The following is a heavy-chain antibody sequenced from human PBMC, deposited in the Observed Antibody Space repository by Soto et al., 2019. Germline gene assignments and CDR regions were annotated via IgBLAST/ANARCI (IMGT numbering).Heavy chain of an antibody. J-gene: IGHJ5*02. D-gene: IGHD2-15*01. V-gene: IGHV3-23*01. CDR2: ISGSGDYT. Sequence: EVQLLESGGGLVQPGASLRLSCAASGFTFSSYAMTWVRQAPGKGLEWVSSISGSGDYTYFADSVKGRFTISRDNSKDTLYLQMSSLRVEDTAIYYCAKDSRSHPQGWFDPWGQGTRVTVSS. CDR1: GFTFSSYA. CDR3: AKDSRSHPQGWFDP.